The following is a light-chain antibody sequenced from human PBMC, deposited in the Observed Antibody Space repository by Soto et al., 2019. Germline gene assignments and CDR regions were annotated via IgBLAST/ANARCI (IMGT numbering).Light chain of an antibody. J-gene: IGKJ1*01. Sequence: QMTQSPSTLSASVGDRVTITCRASQNSDNWLAWYQQKPGKAPKLLIFEESRLESGVPSRFRGTGSGTEFTLTISNLQPDGFATCSCQQYYDYSRPFGRGTKVEVK. CDR3: QQYYDYSRP. V-gene: IGKV1-5*03. CDR2: EES. CDR1: QNSDNW.